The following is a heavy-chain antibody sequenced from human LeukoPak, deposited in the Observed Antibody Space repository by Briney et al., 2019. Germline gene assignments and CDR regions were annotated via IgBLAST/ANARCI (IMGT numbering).Heavy chain of an antibody. J-gene: IGHJ4*02. CDR1: GFTLSSYA. CDR3: ARRSNEGPYSYITNDY. Sequence: GSLRLSCAASGFTLSSYAMTWVRQAPGKGLEWIGSVDYSGGTYYNPSLKGRVTIAVDTSQKQVSLKVNSVTAADTAVYFCARRSNEGPYSYITNDYWGQGTLVTVSS. D-gene: IGHD5-18*01. CDR2: VDYSGGT. V-gene: IGHV4-39*01.